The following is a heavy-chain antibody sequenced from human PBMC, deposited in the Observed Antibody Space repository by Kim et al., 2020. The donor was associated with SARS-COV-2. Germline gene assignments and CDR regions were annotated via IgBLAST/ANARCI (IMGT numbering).Heavy chain of an antibody. Sequence: GGSLRLSCAASGFTFSSYGMHWVRQAPGKGLEWVSFISYDGTNKYYADSVKGRFTISRDNSRNTLYLQMNSLRAEDTAVYYCARVNREYSSDNNLDYWR. CDR3: ARVNREYSSDNNLDY. J-gene: IGHJ4*01. D-gene: IGHD6-19*01. CDR2: ISYDGTNK. V-gene: IGHV3-30*19. CDR1: GFTFSSYG.